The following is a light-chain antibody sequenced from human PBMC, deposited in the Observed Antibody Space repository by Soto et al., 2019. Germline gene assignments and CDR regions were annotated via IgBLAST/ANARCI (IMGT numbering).Light chain of an antibody. Sequence: PGERVTLSCRASQSVSSSYLTWYQQKPGQAPRLLIYGASTRATGIPARFSGSGSGTDFTLTISSLQPEDFAVYYCQQDYNLLFGPGTKVDIK. CDR2: GAS. CDR3: QQDYNLL. V-gene: IGKV3D-7*01. J-gene: IGKJ3*01. CDR1: QSVSSSY.